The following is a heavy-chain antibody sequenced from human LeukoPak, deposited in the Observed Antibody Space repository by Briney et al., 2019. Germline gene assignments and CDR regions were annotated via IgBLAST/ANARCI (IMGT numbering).Heavy chain of an antibody. CDR3: ARVRGYYDSSGYVDY. D-gene: IGHD3-22*01. J-gene: IGHJ4*02. CDR1: GFTFSSYG. CDR2: IWYDGSNK. Sequence: PGTSLRLSCAASGFTFSSYGMHWVRQAPGKGLEWAAVIWYDGSNKYYADSVKGRFTISRDNSKNTLYLQMNSLRAEDTAVYYCARVRGYYDSSGYVDYWGQGTLVTVSS. V-gene: IGHV3-33*01.